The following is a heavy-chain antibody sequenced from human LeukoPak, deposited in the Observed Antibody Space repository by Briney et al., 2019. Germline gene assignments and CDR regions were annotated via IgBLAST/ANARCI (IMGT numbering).Heavy chain of an antibody. D-gene: IGHD3-10*01. V-gene: IGHV4-39*01. J-gene: IGHJ5*02. CDR3: ASVLLWFGEFLQGAGWFDP. Sequence: PSETLSLTCTVSGGSISSSSYYWGWIRQPPGKGLEWIGSIYYSGSTYYNPSLKSRVTISVDTSKNQFSLKLSSVTAADTAVYYCASVLLWFGEFLQGAGWFDPWGQGTLVTVSS. CDR1: GGSISSSSYY. CDR2: IYYSGST.